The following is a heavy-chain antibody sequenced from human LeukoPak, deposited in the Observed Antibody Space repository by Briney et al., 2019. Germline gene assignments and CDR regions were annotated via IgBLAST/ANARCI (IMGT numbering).Heavy chain of an antibody. CDR2: ISYDGSNK. D-gene: IGHD5-18*01. V-gene: IGHV3-30*04. CDR3: AREVDTAMSLDY. Sequence: GRSLRLSCAASGFTFSSYAMHWVRQAPGKGLGWVAVISYDGSNKYYADSVKGRFTISRDNSKNTLYLQMNSLRAEDTAVYYCAREVDTAMSLDYWGQGTLVTVSS. J-gene: IGHJ4*02. CDR1: GFTFSSYA.